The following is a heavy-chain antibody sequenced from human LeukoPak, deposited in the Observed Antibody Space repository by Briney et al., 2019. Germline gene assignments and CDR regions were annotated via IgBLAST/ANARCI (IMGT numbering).Heavy chain of an antibody. J-gene: IGHJ5*02. D-gene: IGHD4-17*01. CDR3: ARVGTTVTSHGWFDP. CDR1: GYTFTSYG. Sequence: ASVKVSCKASGYTFTSYGISWVRQAPGQGLEWMGWINPSGGGTNYAQKFQGRVTMTRDTSISTVYMELSRLRSDDTAVYYCARVGTTVTSHGWFDPWGQGTQVTVSS. CDR2: INPSGGGT. V-gene: IGHV1-2*02.